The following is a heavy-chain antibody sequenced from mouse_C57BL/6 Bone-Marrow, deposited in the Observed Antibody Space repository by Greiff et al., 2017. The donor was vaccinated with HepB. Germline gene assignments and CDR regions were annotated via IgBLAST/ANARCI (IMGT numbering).Heavy chain of an antibody. Sequence: VQLQQSGAELVRPGASVKLSCKASGYTFTDYYINWVKQRPGQGLEWIARIYPGSGNTYYNEKFKGKATLTADKSSSTAYMELRSLTSEDSAVYFCARNLYYYCSSYGAYWGQGTLVTVSA. D-gene: IGHD1-1*01. CDR1: GYTFTDYY. CDR2: IYPGSGNT. CDR3: ARNLYYYCSSYGAY. V-gene: IGHV1-76*01. J-gene: IGHJ3*01.